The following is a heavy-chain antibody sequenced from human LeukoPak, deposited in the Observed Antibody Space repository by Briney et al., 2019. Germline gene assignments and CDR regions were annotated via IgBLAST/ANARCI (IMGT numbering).Heavy chain of an antibody. D-gene: IGHD3-10*01. CDR3: ARGGLYGSGSYSLYYYYGMDV. Sequence: ASVKVSCKASGYTFTSYGISWVRQAPGQGLEWMGWMSAYNGNTNYAQKLQGRVTMTTDTSTSTAYMELRSLRSEDTAVYYCARGGLYGSGSYSLYYYYGMDVWGQGTTVTVSS. CDR2: MSAYNGNT. CDR1: GYTFTSYG. J-gene: IGHJ6*02. V-gene: IGHV1-18*01.